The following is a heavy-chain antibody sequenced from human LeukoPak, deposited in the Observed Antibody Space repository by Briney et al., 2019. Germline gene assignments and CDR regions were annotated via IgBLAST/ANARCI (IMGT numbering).Heavy chain of an antibody. D-gene: IGHD2/OR15-2a*01. CDR1: GFIFSNYG. Sequence: GGSLRLSCAASGFIFSNYGMNWVRQAPGKGLEWVAAISASGSATSYADSVKGRFTISRDNSKNTLYLQMNSLRAEDTAVYYCARDFLGPSRDYWGQGTLVTVSS. V-gene: IGHV3-23*01. J-gene: IGHJ4*02. CDR3: ARDFLGPSRDY. CDR2: ISASGSAT.